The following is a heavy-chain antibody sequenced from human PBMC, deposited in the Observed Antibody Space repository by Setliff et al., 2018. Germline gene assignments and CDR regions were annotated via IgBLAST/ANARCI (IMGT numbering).Heavy chain of an antibody. V-gene: IGHV4-34*01. CDR2: INHSGTT. CDR3: AKFGPLDLTGDWAFDN. D-gene: IGHD7-27*01. J-gene: IGHJ4*02. CDR1: GGSFSSFY. Sequence: PSETLSLTCAVYGGSFSSFYRSWIRQPPGKGLEWIGEINHSGTTNYNPSLKSRVTISVDTSKKQFSLKLSSVTAADTAVYYCAKFGPLDLTGDWAFDNWGQGTLVTVSS.